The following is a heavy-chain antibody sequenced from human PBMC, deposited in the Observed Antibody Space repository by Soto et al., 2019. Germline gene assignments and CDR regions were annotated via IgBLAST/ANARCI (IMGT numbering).Heavy chain of an antibody. CDR1: GGTFTSYA. CDR3: ARALYDSSGFNGDDHGGMDV. J-gene: IGHJ6*02. CDR2: INAGNGNT. Sequence: ASVKVSCKASGGTFTSYAMHWVRQAPGQRLEWMGWINAGNGNTKYSQKFQGRVTITRDTSASTAYMELTSLRSEDTAVYYCARALYDSSGFNGDDHGGMDVWGQGTTVTVS. V-gene: IGHV1-3*01. D-gene: IGHD3-22*01.